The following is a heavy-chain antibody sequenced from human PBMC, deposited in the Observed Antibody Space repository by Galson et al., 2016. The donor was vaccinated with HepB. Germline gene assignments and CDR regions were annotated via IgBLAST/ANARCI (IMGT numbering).Heavy chain of an antibody. CDR1: GFTFSTYG. J-gene: IGHJ6*02. Sequence: SLRLSCAASGFTFSTYGMHWVRQAPGKGLEWVSHISSSSSYTNYADSVEGRFTISRDNAKNSLYLQMNNLRAEDTAVFYCARDDSSSSYYYYGLDVWGQGTTVTVSS. CDR3: ARDDSSSSYYYYGLDV. D-gene: IGHD6-6*01. V-gene: IGHV3-21*05. CDR2: ISSSSSYT.